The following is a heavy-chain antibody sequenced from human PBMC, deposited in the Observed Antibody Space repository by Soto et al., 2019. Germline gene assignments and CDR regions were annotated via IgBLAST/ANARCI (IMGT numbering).Heavy chain of an antibody. Sequence: SETLSLSCTVSGGSISSSSYDGGWNSQPPGKGLEWIGSIYYSGSTYYNPSLKSRVTISVDTSKNQFSLKLSSVTAADTAVYYCASKRIAAAGADYYYSGMDVWGQGTTVTVSS. CDR3: ASKRIAAAGADYYYSGMDV. CDR2: IYYSGST. J-gene: IGHJ6*02. V-gene: IGHV4-39*01. D-gene: IGHD6-13*01. CDR1: GGSISSSSYD.